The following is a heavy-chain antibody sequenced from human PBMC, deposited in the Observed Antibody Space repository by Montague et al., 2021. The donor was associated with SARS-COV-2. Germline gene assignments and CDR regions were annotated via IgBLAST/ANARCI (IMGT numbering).Heavy chain of an antibody. CDR2: ISYDGSVK. CDR1: GFIFSNFG. CDR3: VRGAPNSSNALDA. V-gene: IGHV3-30*03. J-gene: IGHJ3*01. Sequence: SLRLSCAASGFIFSNFGMHWVRQAPGKGLEWVALISYDGSVKFYADSVKGRFTISRDNSQNTLYLQMNSLRLDDTAVYYCVRGAPNSSNALDAWGQGTMVTVSS. D-gene: IGHD6-13*01.